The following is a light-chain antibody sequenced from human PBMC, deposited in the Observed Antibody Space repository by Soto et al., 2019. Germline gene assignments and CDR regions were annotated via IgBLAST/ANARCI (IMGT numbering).Light chain of an antibody. CDR1: SYNIGKNL. CDR3: AAWDDSLSAWV. J-gene: IGLJ3*02. V-gene: IGLV1-47*01. CDR2: KTS. Sequence: QSVLTQPPSASGTPGQRVTISCSGGSYNIGKNLVYWYQQRPGTAPELLIYKTSQRPSGVPDRFSASNSGNSASLAISGLRSQDEAEYYCAAWDDSLSAWVFGGGTKLTVL.